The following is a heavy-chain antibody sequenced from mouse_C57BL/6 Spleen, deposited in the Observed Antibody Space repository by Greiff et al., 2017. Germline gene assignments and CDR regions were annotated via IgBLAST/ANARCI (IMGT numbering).Heavy chain of an antibody. V-gene: IGHV1-64*01. J-gene: IGHJ2*01. CDR1: GYTFTSYW. D-gene: IGHD2-4*01. Sequence: QVQLQQPGAELVKPGASVKLSCKASGYTFTSYWMHWVKQRPGQGLEWIGMIHPNSGSTNYNEKFKSKATLTVDKTSSTAYMQLSSLTSEDSAVYYWARWAIYYDYYFDYWGQGTTLTVSS. CDR2: IHPNSGST. CDR3: ARWAIYYDYYFDY.